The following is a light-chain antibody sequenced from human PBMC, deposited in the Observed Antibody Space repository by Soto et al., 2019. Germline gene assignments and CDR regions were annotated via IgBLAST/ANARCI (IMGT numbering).Light chain of an antibody. CDR2: DAS. J-gene: IGKJ4*01. V-gene: IGKV1-33*01. Sequence: DIQITQWPASLCWCGGDIVTITCQASQDISNYLNWYQQKPGKAPKLLIYDASNLETGVPSRFSGSGSGTDFTFTISSLQPEDIATYYCQQYDNLPLTFGGGTKVDIK. CDR3: QQYDNLPLT. CDR1: QDISNY.